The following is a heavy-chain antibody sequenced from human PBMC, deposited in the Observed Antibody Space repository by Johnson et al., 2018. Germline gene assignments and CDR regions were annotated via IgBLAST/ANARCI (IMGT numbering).Heavy chain of an antibody. Sequence: EVQLVESGGGLGQPGESLRLSCEASGFTFHDSAMHWVRQPPGQGLEWVAGISWDGGSVGYVDSVKGRFIISRDNAKKSLSLQMNSLRGDDTALYYCAKGVGYSYSSGYFQQWGQGTLVTVSS. CDR3: AKGVGYSYSSGYFQQ. V-gene: IGHV3-9*01. J-gene: IGHJ1*01. D-gene: IGHD5-18*01. CDR1: GFTFHDSA. CDR2: ISWDGGSV.